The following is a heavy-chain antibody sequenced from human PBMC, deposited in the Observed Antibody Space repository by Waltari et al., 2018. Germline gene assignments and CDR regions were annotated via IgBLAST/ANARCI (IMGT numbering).Heavy chain of an antibody. CDR3: ARLPYYYGSGSYGYGMDV. CDR1: GGSISSSSYY. CDR2: IYYSGST. J-gene: IGHJ6*02. D-gene: IGHD3-10*01. V-gene: IGHV4-39*01. Sequence: QLQLQESGPGLVKPSETLSLTCTVPGGSISSSSYYRGWIRQPPGKGLEWIGSIYYSGSTHYNPSLKRRVTMSVDTSKNQVSLKLKYVAAADTAVYYCARLPYYYGSGSYGYGMDVWGQGTTVTVSS.